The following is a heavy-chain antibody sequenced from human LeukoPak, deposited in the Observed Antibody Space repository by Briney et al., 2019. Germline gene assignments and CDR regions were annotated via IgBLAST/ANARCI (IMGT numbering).Heavy chain of an antibody. J-gene: IGHJ4*02. Sequence: SVTVSCKASGGTFSSYAISWVRQAPGQGLEWMGRIIPILGIANYAQKFQGRVTITADKSTSTAYMELSSLRSEDTAVYYCARVVNCGGDCDYFDYWGQGTLVTVSS. D-gene: IGHD2-21*02. CDR3: ARVVNCGGDCDYFDY. CDR1: GGTFSSYA. CDR2: IIPILGIA. V-gene: IGHV1-69*04.